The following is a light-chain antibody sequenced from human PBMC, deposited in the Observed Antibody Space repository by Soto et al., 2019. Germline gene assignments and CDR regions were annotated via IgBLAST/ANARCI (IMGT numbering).Light chain of an antibody. V-gene: IGKV2-28*01. CDR1: QSLMYENGFVY. J-gene: IGKJ4*01. Sequence: DIVLTQSPLYLPVTPGEPASISCRSSQSLMYENGFVYLDWYLQKSGQSPQLLIYLGSNRASGVPERVSGRGSRPEFTLKNSRREADGVGVYYCMQSREIPRTFGGGTTVEI. CDR2: LGS. CDR3: MQSREIPRT.